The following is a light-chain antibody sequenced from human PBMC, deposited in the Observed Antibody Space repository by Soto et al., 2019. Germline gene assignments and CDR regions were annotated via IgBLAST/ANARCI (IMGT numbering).Light chain of an antibody. CDR3: SSYAGSNNLI. V-gene: IGLV2-8*01. CDR2: EVN. J-gene: IGLJ2*01. Sequence: QSALTQPPSASGSPGQSVTISCTGTSSDLGDYDYVSWYQQHPGKAPKLMIYEVNKRPSGVPDRFSGYKSGNTASLTVTGLQAEDEADYYCSSYAGSNNLIFGGGTKVTVL. CDR1: SSDLGDYDY.